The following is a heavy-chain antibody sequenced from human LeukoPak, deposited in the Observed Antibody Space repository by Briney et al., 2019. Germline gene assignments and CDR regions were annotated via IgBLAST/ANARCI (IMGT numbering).Heavy chain of an antibody. D-gene: IGHD6-6*01. J-gene: IGHJ4*02. V-gene: IGHV3-30*02. Sequence: GGSLRLSCAASGFTFRSYGMHWVRQAPGKGLEGVAFIRYDGDNKDYEESGKGRFTISRDNSKNMLYLQMNSLRVEDTAMYYCAKALTTWSRSFPFDSWGQGTLVTVSS. CDR3: AKALTTWSRSFPFDS. CDR2: IRYDGDNK. CDR1: GFTFRSYG.